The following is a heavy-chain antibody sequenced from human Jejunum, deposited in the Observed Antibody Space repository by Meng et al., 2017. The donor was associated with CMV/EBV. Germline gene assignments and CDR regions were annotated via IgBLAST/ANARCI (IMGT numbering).Heavy chain of an antibody. J-gene: IGHJ4*02. Sequence: AASGFTFSNYEMNWVRQAPGKGLEWFSYITGGGTTIYYADSVKGRFTISRDNAKNSLYLQMNSLRAEDTAVYYCARDTAAAGIDYWGQGTVVTVSS. V-gene: IGHV3-48*03. D-gene: IGHD6-13*01. CDR2: ITGGGTTI. CDR3: ARDTAAAGIDY. CDR1: GFTFSNYE.